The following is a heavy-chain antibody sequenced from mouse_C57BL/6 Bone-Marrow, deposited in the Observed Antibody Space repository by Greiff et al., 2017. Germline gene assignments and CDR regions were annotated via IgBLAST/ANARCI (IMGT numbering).Heavy chain of an antibody. V-gene: IGHV14-4*01. CDR2: IDPENGDT. CDR1: GFNIQDDY. CDR3: IDYDGYYAMDY. J-gene: IGHJ4*01. Sequence: VQLQQSGAELVRPGASVELSCTASGFNIQDDYMHWVKQRPEQGLEWIGWIDPENGDTEYASKFQGKATITADTSSNTAYLQLSSLTSEDTAVYYCIDYDGYYAMDYWGQGTSVTVSS. D-gene: IGHD2-4*01.